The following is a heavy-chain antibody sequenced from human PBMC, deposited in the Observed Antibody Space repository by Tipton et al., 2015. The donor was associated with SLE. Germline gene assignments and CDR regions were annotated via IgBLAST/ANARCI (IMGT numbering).Heavy chain of an antibody. CDR1: GFTFSSYW. CDR3: ASPLFLGYCSGGSCYPGC. CDR2: INSDGSST. Sequence: SLRLSCAASGFTFSSYWMHWVRQAPRKGLVWVSRINSDGSSTSYADSVKGRFTISRDNAKNTLYLQMNSLRAEDTAVYYCASPLFLGYCSGGSCYPGCWGQGTLVTVSS. D-gene: IGHD2-15*01. V-gene: IGHV3-74*01. J-gene: IGHJ4*02.